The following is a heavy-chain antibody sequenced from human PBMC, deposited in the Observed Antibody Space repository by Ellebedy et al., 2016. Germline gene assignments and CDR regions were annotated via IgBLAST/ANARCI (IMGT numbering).Heavy chain of an antibody. V-gene: IGHV3-9*01. CDR2: ISWNSGSI. J-gene: IGHJ4*02. Sequence: GGSLRLSCAASGFTFADYAMHWVRQAPGKGLEWVSGISWNSGSIGYADSVKGRFTISRDNAKNSLYLQMNSLRAEDTALYYCAKDMRGYYDPESSYFDYWGQGTLVTVSS. CDR1: GFTFADYA. D-gene: IGHD3-22*01. CDR3: AKDMRGYYDPESSYFDY.